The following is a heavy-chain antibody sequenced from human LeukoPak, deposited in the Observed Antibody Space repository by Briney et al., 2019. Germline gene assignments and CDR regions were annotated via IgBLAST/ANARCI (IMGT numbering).Heavy chain of an antibody. CDR1: GFTFSSYW. J-gene: IGHJ4*02. Sequence: GRSLRLSCAASGFTFSSYWMHWVRHTPGKGLVWVSRIKGDGSSTSYADSVKGRFTISRDNAKNTLYLQMNSLRAEDTAVYYCARDGYSFGHDFDYWGQGTLVTVSS. CDR3: ARDGYSFGHDFDY. V-gene: IGHV3-74*01. CDR2: IKGDGSST. D-gene: IGHD5-18*01.